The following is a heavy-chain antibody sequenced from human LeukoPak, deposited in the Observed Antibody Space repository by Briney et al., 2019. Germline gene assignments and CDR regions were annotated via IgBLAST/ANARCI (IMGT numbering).Heavy chain of an antibody. CDR2: ISSSSSYI. J-gene: IGHJ4*02. CDR1: GFTFSSYT. D-gene: IGHD4-17*01. CDR3: AREDYGDSVFYY. V-gene: IGHV3-21*01. Sequence: GGALRLSCGASGFTFSSYTMNWVRQAPGKGRKGVSSISSSSSYIYYADSVKGRFTISRDNAKNSLYLQVNSLRAEDTAVYYCAREDYGDSVFYYWGQGTPVTVSS.